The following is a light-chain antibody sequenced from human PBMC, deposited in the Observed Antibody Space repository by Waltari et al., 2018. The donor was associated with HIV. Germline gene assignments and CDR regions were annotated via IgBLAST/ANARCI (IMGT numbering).Light chain of an antibody. J-gene: IGLJ1*01. Sequence: SCELTQPPSVSVSPGQTARITCSGDALPKHYAYWYQQKPGQAPLLVLYKDNERPSGIPERFSGSSSGTTVTLTISGVHTEDEADYYCQSADSTGSYPDVFGTGTKVTVL. CDR1: ALPKHY. V-gene: IGLV3-25*03. CDR2: KDN. CDR3: QSADSTGSYPDV.